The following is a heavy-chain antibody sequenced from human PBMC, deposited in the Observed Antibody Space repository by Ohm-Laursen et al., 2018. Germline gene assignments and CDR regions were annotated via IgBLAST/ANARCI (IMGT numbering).Heavy chain of an antibody. J-gene: IGHJ6*02. D-gene: IGHD4-17*01. V-gene: IGHV4-39*01. CDR3: ARQVFDYGAYSTLASYYGMDV. CDR2: IYYRGTT. CDR1: GASVSSSSSQ. Sequence: SETLSLTCTVSGASVSSSSSQWDWIHQSPGKGLEWIGTIYYRGTTHYNPSLQSRVTMSVDTSKNQFSLDLRSVTAADTAVYYCARQVFDYGAYSTLASYYGMDVWGQGTAVTVSS.